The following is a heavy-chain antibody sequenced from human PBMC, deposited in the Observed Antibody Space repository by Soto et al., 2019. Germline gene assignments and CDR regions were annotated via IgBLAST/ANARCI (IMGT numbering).Heavy chain of an antibody. CDR2: ILYDGSKE. V-gene: IGHV3-30*18. J-gene: IGHJ4*02. CDR3: AKGLALMSDH. CDR1: GFSFNTYV. Sequence: GGSLRLSCTDSGFSFNTYVMDWLRPAPGKGLEWVARILYDGSKEYYADPVKGRFTSSRDNAKNTLYLQMDRLRVEDTSDYFCAKGLALMSDHWGQGTPVTVSS. D-gene: IGHD2-21*01.